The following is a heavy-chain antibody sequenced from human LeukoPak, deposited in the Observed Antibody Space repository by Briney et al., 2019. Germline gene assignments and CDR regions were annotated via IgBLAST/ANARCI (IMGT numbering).Heavy chain of an antibody. CDR1: GFSFSDYY. CDR2: ISSSGSTI. CDR3: ARDLRYNWNYEGAPFDY. Sequence: PGGSLRLSCAASGFSFSDYYMSWIRQAPGKGLEWVSYISSSGSTIYYADSVKGRFTISRDNAKNSLYLQMNSLRAEDTAVYYCARDLRYNWNYEGAPFDYWGQGTLVTVSS. V-gene: IGHV3-11*04. D-gene: IGHD1-7*01. J-gene: IGHJ4*02.